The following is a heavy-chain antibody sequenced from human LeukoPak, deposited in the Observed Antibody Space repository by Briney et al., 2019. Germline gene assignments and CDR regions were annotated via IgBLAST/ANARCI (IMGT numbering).Heavy chain of an antibody. V-gene: IGHV4-59*01. D-gene: IGHD3-16*02. CDR1: GGSISSYY. Sequence: KPSATLSLTCAVSGGSISSYYWSWIRQPPGKGLEWIGYIYYSGSTNYNPSLKSRVTISVDTSKNQFSLKLSSVTAADTAVYYCARGWYYDYVWGSYRYPDAFDIWGQGTMVTVSS. CDR3: ARGWYYDYVWGSYRYPDAFDI. J-gene: IGHJ3*02. CDR2: IYYSGST.